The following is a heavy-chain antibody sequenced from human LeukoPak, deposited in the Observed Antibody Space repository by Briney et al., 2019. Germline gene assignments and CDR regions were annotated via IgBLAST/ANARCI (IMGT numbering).Heavy chain of an antibody. J-gene: IGHJ4*02. CDR3: ARAAVAGTDFDY. CDR1: GFTFSSYS. CDR2: ISSSSSYI. V-gene: IGHV3-21*01. D-gene: IGHD6-19*01. Sequence: GGSLRLSCAASGFTFSSYSMNWVRQAPGKGLEWVSSISSSSSYIYYADSVKGRFTISRDNAKNSLYLQINSLRAEDTAVYYCARAAVAGTDFDYWGQGTLVTVSS.